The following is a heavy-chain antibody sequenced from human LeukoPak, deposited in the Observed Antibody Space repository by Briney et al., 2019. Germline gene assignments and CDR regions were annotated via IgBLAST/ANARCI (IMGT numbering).Heavy chain of an antibody. J-gene: IGHJ5*02. CDR1: GGSISSYY. D-gene: IGHD3-10*01. Sequence: PSETLSLTCAVSGGSISSYYWSWIRQPPGKGLEWIGYLYYSGSTNSNPSLKSRVTMSVDTSKNQFSLKLRSVTAADTAVYYCARRYGSGRKDWFDPWGEGTLVTVSS. CDR2: LYYSGST. CDR3: ARRYGSGRKDWFDP. V-gene: IGHV4-59*01.